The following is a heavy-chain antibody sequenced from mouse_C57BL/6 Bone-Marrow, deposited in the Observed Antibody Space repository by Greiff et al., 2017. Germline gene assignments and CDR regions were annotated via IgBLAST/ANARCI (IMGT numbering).Heavy chain of an antibody. CDR3: ARDYGNPYFDV. CDR1: GFNIKDYY. J-gene: IGHJ1*03. V-gene: IGHV14-2*01. CDR2: IDPEDGET. Sequence: EVQVVESGAELVKPGASVKLSCTASGFNIKDYYMHWVKQRTEQGLEWIGRIDPEDGETKYAPKFQGKATITADTSSNTAYLQLSSLPSEDTAVYYCARDYGNPYFDVWGTGTTVTVSS. D-gene: IGHD2-1*01.